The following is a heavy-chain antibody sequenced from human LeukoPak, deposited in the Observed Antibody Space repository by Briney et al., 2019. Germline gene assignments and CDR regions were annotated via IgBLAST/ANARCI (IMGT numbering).Heavy chain of an antibody. Sequence: PGGSLRLSCAASGFTFDDYAMHWVRQAPGKGLEWVSGISWNSGSIGYADPVKGRFTISRDNAKNSLYLQMNSLRAEDTALYYCAKDSISVGAMFFDYWGQGTLVTVSS. J-gene: IGHJ4*02. D-gene: IGHD1-26*01. CDR2: ISWNSGSI. CDR1: GFTFDDYA. CDR3: AKDSISVGAMFFDY. V-gene: IGHV3-9*01.